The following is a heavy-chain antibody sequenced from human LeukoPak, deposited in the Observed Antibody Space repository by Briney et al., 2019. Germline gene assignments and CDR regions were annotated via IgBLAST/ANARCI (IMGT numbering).Heavy chain of an antibody. Sequence: GGSLTLSCAASGFSVGTKYMNWVRQAPGKGLEWVSILYSGGDTYYADSVKGRFTISRDNSRNTPSLQMNSLRVDDTAVYYCTRVGDHYHWYFDLWGRGTLVTVSS. CDR2: LYSGGDT. J-gene: IGHJ2*01. CDR3: TRVGDHYHWYFDL. D-gene: IGHD3-10*01. CDR1: GFSVGTKY. V-gene: IGHV3-53*01.